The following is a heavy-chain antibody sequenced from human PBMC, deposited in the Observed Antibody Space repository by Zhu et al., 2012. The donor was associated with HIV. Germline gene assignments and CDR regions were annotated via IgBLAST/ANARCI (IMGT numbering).Heavy chain of an antibody. CDR2: ISYGSSTK. Sequence: EAQLVESGGGLIQPGGSLRLSCGASGFSIDKYNMNWVRQAPGKGLEWVSYISYGSSTKYYADSVKGRFTISRDNAKNSLYLQMNSLRAEDTAMYFCSTAWPFDYWGREPWSPSPQ. J-gene: IGHJ4*02. CDR3: STAWPFDY. CDR1: GFSIDKYN. V-gene: IGHV3-48*01.